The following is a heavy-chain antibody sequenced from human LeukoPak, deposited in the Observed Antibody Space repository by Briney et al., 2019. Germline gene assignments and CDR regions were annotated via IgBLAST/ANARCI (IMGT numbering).Heavy chain of an antibody. CDR3: ARQGGTSGWFYYFDY. V-gene: IGHV4-59*01. D-gene: IGHD6-19*01. CDR1: GGSISSYY. Sequence: SETLSLTCTVSGGSISSYYWSWIRQPPGKGLEWIGYIYYTGSTNYKSSLKSRVTMSLDTSKNQFSLKLSSVTAADTAVYYCARQGGTSGWFYYFDYWGQGTLVTVSS. J-gene: IGHJ4*02. CDR2: IYYTGST.